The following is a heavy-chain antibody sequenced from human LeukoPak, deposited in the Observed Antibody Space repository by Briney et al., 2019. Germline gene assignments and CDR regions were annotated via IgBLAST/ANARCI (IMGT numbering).Heavy chain of an antibody. CDR3: ARRRYCSSTSCYTPAYYYYMDV. V-gene: IGHV4-34*01. D-gene: IGHD2-2*02. J-gene: IGHJ6*03. Sequence: SETLSLTCAVYGGSFSGYYWSWIRQPPGKGLEWIGEINHSGSTNYNPSLKSRVTISVDTSKNQFSLKLSSVTAADTAVYYCARRRYCSSTSCYTPAYYYYMDVWGKGTTVTVSS. CDR1: GGSFSGYY. CDR2: INHSGST.